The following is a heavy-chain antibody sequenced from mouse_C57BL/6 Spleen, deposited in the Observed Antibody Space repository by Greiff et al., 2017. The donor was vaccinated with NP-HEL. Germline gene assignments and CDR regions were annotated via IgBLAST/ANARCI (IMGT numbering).Heavy chain of an antibody. D-gene: IGHD2-5*01. Sequence: QVQLKESGAELVKPGASVKLSCKASGYTFTSYWMHWVKQRPGQGLEWIGMIHPNSGSTNYNEKFKSKATLTVDKSSSTAYMQLSSLTSEDSAVYYCARKGYSNFYFDYWGQGTTLTVSS. CDR2: IHPNSGST. CDR3: ARKGYSNFYFDY. CDR1: GYTFTSYW. V-gene: IGHV1-64*01. J-gene: IGHJ2*01.